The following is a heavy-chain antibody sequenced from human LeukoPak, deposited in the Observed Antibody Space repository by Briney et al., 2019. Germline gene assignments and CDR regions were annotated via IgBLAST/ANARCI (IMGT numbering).Heavy chain of an antibody. CDR1: GGTFSSYA. CDR2: IIPIFGTA. Sequence: SVKVSCKASGGTFSSYAISWVRQAPGQGLEWMGGIIPIFGTANSAQKSQGRVTITADESTSTAYMELSSLRSEDTAVYYCARGEGGSSGYYFDYWGQGTLVTVSS. J-gene: IGHJ4*02. CDR3: ARGEGGSSGYYFDY. D-gene: IGHD3-22*01. V-gene: IGHV1-69*13.